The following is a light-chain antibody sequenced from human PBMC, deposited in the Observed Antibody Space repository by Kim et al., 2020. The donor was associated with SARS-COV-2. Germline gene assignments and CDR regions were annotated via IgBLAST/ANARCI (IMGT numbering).Light chain of an antibody. J-gene: IGLJ1*01. Sequence: QLALTQSPSASASLGASVKLTCTLSSGHSSYAIAWHQQQPEKGPRYLMKLNSDGSHSKGDGIPDRFSGSSSGAERYLTISSLQSEDEADYYCQTWGTGIPYVFGTGTKVTVL. V-gene: IGLV4-69*01. CDR3: QTWGTGIPYV. CDR1: SGHSSYA. CDR2: LNSDGSH.